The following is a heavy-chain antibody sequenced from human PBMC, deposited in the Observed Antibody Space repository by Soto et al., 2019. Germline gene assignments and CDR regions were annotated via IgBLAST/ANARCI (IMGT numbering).Heavy chain of an antibody. CDR3: ARGSSNWAYYFDF. J-gene: IGHJ4*02. CDR2: ITSSGTTV. V-gene: IGHV3-48*02. CDR1: GFTFSSYS. D-gene: IGHD6-13*01. Sequence: EVHLVESGGGLVQPGGSLRLSCAASGFTFSSYSLNWVRQAPGKGLEWVSYITSSGTTVYYAAPVRGRFTLSRDNAKNSLYLQMNSLRDDDTAVYYCARGSSNWAYYFDFWGQGTLVTVSS.